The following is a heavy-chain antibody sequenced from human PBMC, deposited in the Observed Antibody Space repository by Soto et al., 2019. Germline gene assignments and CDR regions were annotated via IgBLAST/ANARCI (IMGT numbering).Heavy chain of an antibody. CDR1: GFTFSNYA. V-gene: IGHV3-23*01. J-gene: IGHJ5*02. Sequence: EVQLLESGGGLVQPGGSLRLSCAASGFTFSNYAMSWVRQAPGKGLEWVSSISTSGGSTYYADPVKGRFAISRDNSRNKLHLQGNSLRAAARDVYYCAKAGGYSTSDWFDPWGHGTLVTVSS. D-gene: IGHD5-18*01. CDR3: AKAGGYSTSDWFDP. CDR2: ISTSGGST.